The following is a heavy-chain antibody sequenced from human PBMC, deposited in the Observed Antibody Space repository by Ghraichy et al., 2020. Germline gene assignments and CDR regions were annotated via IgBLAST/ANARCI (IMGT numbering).Heavy chain of an antibody. D-gene: IGHD2-8*01. CDR1: GYTFTSYD. CDR2: MNPNSGNT. V-gene: IGHV1-8*01. J-gene: IGHJ4*02. Sequence: ASVKVSCKASGYTFTSYDINWVRQATGQGLEWMGWMNPNSGNTGYAQKFQGRVTMTRNTSISTAYMELSSLRSEDTAVYYCARDCTNGVCLDYWGQGTLVTVSS. CDR3: ARDCTNGVCLDY.